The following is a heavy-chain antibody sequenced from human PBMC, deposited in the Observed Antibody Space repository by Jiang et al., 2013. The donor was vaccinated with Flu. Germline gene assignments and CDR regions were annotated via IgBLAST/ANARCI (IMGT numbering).Heavy chain of an antibody. Sequence: GSGLVKPSETLSLTCTVSGGSISSYYWSWIRQPPGKGLEWIGYIYYSGSTNYNPSLKSRVTISVDTSKNQFSLKLSSVTAADTAVYYCASTNGGDVNTFDYWGQGTLVTVSS. CDR2: IYYSGST. CDR3: ASTNGGDVNTFDY. D-gene: IGHD2-21*02. V-gene: IGHV4-59*01. J-gene: IGHJ4*02. CDR1: GGSISSYY.